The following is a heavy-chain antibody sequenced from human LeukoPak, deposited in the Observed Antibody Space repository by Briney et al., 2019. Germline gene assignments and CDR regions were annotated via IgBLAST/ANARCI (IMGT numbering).Heavy chain of an antibody. CDR3: ARSGTMIVGTRYYYYMDV. V-gene: IGHV1-69*13. CDR2: IIPIFGTA. J-gene: IGHJ6*03. CDR1: GGTFSSYA. Sequence: GASVKVSCKASGGTFSSYAISWVRQAPGQGLEWMGGIIPIFGTANYAQKFQGRVTITADESTSTAYMELSSLRSEDTAVYYCARSGTMIVGTRYYYYMDVWGKGTTVTVSS. D-gene: IGHD3-22*01.